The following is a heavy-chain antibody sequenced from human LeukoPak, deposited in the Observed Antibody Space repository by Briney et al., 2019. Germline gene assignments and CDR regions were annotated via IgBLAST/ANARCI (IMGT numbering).Heavy chain of an antibody. CDR3: AARLPYTGFKS. CDR1: GFTFSSYC. V-gene: IGHV3-48*01. D-gene: IGHD5-24*01. CDR2: MSRSAHMI. J-gene: IGHJ1*01. Sequence: GGSLRLSCAASGFTFSSYCMIWVRQAPGKGLEWVSYMSRSAHMIYHADSVEGRFTMSRDSARNSVYLQMSKLRVEDTAIYYCAARLPYTGFKSWGQGTVVTVSS.